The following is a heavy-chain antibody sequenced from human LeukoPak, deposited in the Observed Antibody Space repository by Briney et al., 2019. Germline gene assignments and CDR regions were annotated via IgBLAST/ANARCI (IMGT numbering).Heavy chain of an antibody. J-gene: IGHJ4*02. Sequence: GGSLRLSCAASGFTFSSYGMHWVRQAPGKGLEWVSAISGSGGSTYYADSVKGRFTISRDNSKNTLYLQMNSLRAEDTAVYYCAKDVAPHYYDSSGQYYFDYWGQGTLVTVSS. CDR1: GFTFSSYG. D-gene: IGHD3-22*01. CDR3: AKDVAPHYYDSSGQYYFDY. CDR2: ISGSGGST. V-gene: IGHV3-23*01.